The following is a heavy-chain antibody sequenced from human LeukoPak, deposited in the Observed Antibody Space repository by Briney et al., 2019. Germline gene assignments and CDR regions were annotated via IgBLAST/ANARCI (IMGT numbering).Heavy chain of an antibody. CDR2: FYGANNT. J-gene: IGHJ6*02. Sequence: GGSLRLSCVVSGFTVTNNYMSWVRQAPGKGLEWVSVFYGANNTYYADSVKGRFTISRDNSKNTLYLQMDSLRAEDTAVYYCARTYFYYYGMDVWGQGTAVTVPS. CDR3: ARTYFYYYGMDV. D-gene: IGHD2/OR15-2a*01. CDR1: GFTVTNNY. V-gene: IGHV3-66*01.